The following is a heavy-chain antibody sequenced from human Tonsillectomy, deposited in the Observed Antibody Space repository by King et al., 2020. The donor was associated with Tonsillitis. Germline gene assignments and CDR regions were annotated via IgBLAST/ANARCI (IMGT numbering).Heavy chain of an antibody. V-gene: IGHV3-23*03. CDR2: ISSGGSST. Sequence: VQLVESGGGLVQPGGSLRLSCAASGFTFSSYAMSWVRQAPGKGLEWVSVISSGGSSTYYADPVKGRFTISRDNYNNTLYLQMNGLRAEDTAVYYSEKEAGEYFAYWGQGTLVTVSS. CDR1: GFTFSSYA. CDR3: EKEAGEYFAY. J-gene: IGHJ4*02.